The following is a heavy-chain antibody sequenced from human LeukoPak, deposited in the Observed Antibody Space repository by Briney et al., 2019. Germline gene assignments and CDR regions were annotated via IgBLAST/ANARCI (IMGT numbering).Heavy chain of an antibody. J-gene: IGHJ6*04. CDR2: IIPIFGTA. CDR3: ARGGGRYCSSTSCYYYGMDV. V-gene: IGHV1-69*13. D-gene: IGHD2-2*01. Sequence: SVKVSCKASGGTFSSYAISWVRQAPGQGLEWMGGIIPIFGTANYAQEFQGRVTITADESTSTAYMELSSLRSEDTAVYYCARGGGRYCSSTSCYYYGMDVWGKGTTVTVSS. CDR1: GGTFSSYA.